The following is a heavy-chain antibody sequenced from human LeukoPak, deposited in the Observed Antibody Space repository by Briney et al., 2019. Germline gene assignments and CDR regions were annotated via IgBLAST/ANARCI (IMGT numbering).Heavy chain of an antibody. J-gene: IGHJ4*02. CDR2: IYTSGST. CDR3: ASLYGDYEPGDY. Sequence: MTSQTLSLTCTVSGGSISSGSYYWSWIRQPAEKGLEWIGRIYTSGSTNDNPSLKSRVTISVDTSKNQFSLKLSSVTAADTAVYYCASLYGDYEPGDYWGQGTLVTVSS. CDR1: GGSISSGSYY. V-gene: IGHV4-61*02. D-gene: IGHD4-17*01.